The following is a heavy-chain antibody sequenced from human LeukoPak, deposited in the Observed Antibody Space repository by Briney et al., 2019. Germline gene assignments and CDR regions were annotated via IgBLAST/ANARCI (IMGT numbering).Heavy chain of an antibody. V-gene: IGHV3-21*06. CDR3: LSGDRRDY. D-gene: IGHD3-10*01. CDR1: GFTFNTYS. CDR2: MDSSGGYM. Sequence: PGGSLRLSCEASGFTFNTYSMNWARQDPGDGREWLSSMDSSGGYMFYADSVKGRFIISRDNAKDSLYLQMNRLTGEEPAVSFPLSGDRRDYWGQGTLVTVSS. J-gene: IGHJ4*02.